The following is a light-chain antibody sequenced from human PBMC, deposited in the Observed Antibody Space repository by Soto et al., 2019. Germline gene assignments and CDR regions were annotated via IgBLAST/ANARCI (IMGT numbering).Light chain of an antibody. CDR3: MQALQTPIT. J-gene: IGKJ5*01. CDR2: LGS. CDR1: QSLLHGNGYNY. Sequence: DIVISQSPLSLPVTPGEPASTSCRSSQSLLHGNGYNYLDWYLQKPGQSPQLLIYLGSNRASGVPDRFSGSGSGTDFTLKISRVEAEDVGVYYCMQALQTPITFGQGTRLEIK. V-gene: IGKV2-28*01.